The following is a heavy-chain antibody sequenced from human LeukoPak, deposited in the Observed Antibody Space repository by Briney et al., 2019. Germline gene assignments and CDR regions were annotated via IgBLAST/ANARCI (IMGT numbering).Heavy chain of an antibody. Sequence: PGGSLRLSCAASRFTFSTYWMSWVRQAPGKGLEWVANIKQDGSETYYVDSVKGRFTISRDNAKNSLYLQMNSLRAEDTAVYYCARAYSGSYPPYYFDYWGQGTQVTVSS. V-gene: IGHV3-7*04. CDR3: ARAYSGSYPPYYFDY. CDR2: IKQDGSET. J-gene: IGHJ4*02. D-gene: IGHD1-26*01. CDR1: RFTFSTYW.